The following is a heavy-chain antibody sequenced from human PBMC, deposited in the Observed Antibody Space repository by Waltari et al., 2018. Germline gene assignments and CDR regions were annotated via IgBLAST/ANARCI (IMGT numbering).Heavy chain of an antibody. Sequence: EVRLLESGGGLVQPGGSLRLSCAASGFAFPSHAMSWVRQPPGKGLEWVSGRNDNGRNTYYAASVKGRFTISRDNSNDILYLQRNSLGADDTAVYYCANLPGSYYLYYFHYWGQGTLVTVSS. CDR2: RNDNGRNT. CDR3: ANLPGSYYLYYFHY. V-gene: IGHV3-23*01. J-gene: IGHJ4*02. D-gene: IGHD1-26*01. CDR1: GFAFPSHA.